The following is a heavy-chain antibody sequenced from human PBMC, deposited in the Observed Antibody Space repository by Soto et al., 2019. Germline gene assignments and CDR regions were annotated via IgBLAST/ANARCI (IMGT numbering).Heavy chain of an antibody. D-gene: IGHD4-17*01. V-gene: IGHV1-2*02. Sequence: ASVKVSCKASGYTFTGYYMHWVRQAPGQGLEWMGWINPNSGGTNYAQKFQGRVTMTRDTSISTAYMELSRLRSDDTAVYYCARVGGWTNYGGGYFDYWGQGTLVTVSS. CDR3: ARVGGWTNYGGGYFDY. CDR1: GYTFTGYY. J-gene: IGHJ4*02. CDR2: INPNSGGT.